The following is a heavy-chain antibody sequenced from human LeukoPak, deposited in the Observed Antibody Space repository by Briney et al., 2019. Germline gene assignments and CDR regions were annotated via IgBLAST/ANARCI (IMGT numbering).Heavy chain of an antibody. J-gene: IGHJ6*02. Sequence: GSLRLSCAVSGFTFSSHAMNWVRQAPGKGLEWVSAISGSVNNTYYADSVKGRFTISRDNSNNTLYLQMDSLRAEDTAIYCCARSGNYYDNSGSVYYYYGMDVWGQGTKVTVSS. V-gene: IGHV3-23*01. CDR1: GFTFSSHA. CDR2: ISGSVNNT. D-gene: IGHD3-22*01. CDR3: ARSGNYYDNSGSVYYYYGMDV.